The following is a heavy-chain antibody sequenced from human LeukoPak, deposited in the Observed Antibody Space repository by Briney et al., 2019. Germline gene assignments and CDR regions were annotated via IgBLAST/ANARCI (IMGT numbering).Heavy chain of an antibody. V-gene: IGHV4-38-2*02. CDR3: ARFREIITMIAEDYFDY. J-gene: IGHJ4*02. D-gene: IGHD3-22*01. CDR1: GYSISSGYY. CDR2: IYHSGST. Sequence: PSETLSLTCTVSGYSISSGYYWGWIRQPPGKGLEWIGSIYHSGSTYYNPSLKSRVTISVDTSKNQFSLKLSSVTAADTAVYYCARFREIITMIAEDYFDYWGQGTLVTVSS.